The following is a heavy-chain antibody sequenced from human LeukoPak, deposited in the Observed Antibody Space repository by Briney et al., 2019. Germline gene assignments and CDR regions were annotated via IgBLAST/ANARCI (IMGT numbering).Heavy chain of an antibody. J-gene: IGHJ4*02. CDR1: GFTFSTYS. D-gene: IGHD4-23*01. V-gene: IGHV3-48*01. Sequence: GGSLRLSCAASGFTFSTYSMNWVRQAPGKGLEWVSYISSRSSTIYYADSVKGRFTISRDNAKNSLYLQMNSLRAEDMAAYYCARDFRYGGNFDYWGQGTLVTVSS. CDR3: ARDFRYGGNFDY. CDR2: ISSRSSTI.